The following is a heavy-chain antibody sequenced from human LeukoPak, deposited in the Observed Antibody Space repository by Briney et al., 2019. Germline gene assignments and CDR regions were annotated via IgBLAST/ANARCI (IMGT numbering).Heavy chain of an antibody. V-gene: IGHV3-21*01. Sequence: GGSLRLSCAASGFTFSSYSMNWVRQAPGKGLEWVSSISSSSSYIYYADSVKGRFTISSDNAKNSLYLQMNSVRAEDTAVYYCARAVWKYSSSDWGQGTLVTVSS. D-gene: IGHD6-6*01. CDR3: ARAVWKYSSSD. CDR2: ISSSSSYI. J-gene: IGHJ4*02. CDR1: GFTFSSYS.